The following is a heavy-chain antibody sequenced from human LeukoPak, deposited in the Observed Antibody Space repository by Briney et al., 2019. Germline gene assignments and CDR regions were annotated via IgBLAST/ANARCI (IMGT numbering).Heavy chain of an antibody. D-gene: IGHD6-19*01. CDR1: GFTFSSYA. V-gene: IGHV3-30-3*01. J-gene: IGHJ4*02. CDR3: AKAVAGTNSPPCDY. Sequence: GGSLRLSCAASGFTFSSYAMHWVRQAPGKGLEWVAVISYDGSNKYYADSVKGRFTISRDNSKNTLYLQMNSLRAEDTAVYYCAKAVAGTNSPPCDYWGQGTLVTVSS. CDR2: ISYDGSNK.